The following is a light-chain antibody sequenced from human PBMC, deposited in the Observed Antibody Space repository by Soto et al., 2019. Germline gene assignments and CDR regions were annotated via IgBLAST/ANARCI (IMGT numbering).Light chain of an antibody. J-gene: IGKJ1*01. CDR2: GAS. CDR3: QQYNNWPPWT. Sequence: EIVMTQSPATLSVSPGERVSLSCRASQSVSSNLAWYQQKPGQAPRLLIYGASTRATGIPARFSGSGSGTKFTLSISSLQSEDFAVYYCQQYNNWPPWTFGKGTKVDIK. V-gene: IGKV3-15*01. CDR1: QSVSSN.